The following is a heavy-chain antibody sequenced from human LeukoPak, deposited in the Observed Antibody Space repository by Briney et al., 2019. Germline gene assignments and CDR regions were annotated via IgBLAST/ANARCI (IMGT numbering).Heavy chain of an antibody. CDR2: VKQDGSEI. D-gene: IGHD1-26*01. CDR3: ARRGSYSLCDY. J-gene: IGHJ4*02. CDR1: GFTFSSYW. Sequence: GGSLRLSCAASGFTFSSYWMSWVRQAPGKGMEWVANVKQDGSEIYYVGSVRGRFTISRDNAKNSLYLQMNSLRAEYTAVYYCARRGSYSLCDYWARGTLVTVSS. V-gene: IGHV3-7*01.